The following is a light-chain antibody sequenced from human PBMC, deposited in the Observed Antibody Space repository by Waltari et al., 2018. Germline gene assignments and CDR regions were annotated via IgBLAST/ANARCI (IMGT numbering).Light chain of an antibody. Sequence: TVVTQSPATLSVSPGERASLSCRTSQTIGLSLAWYQQKPGQAPSLLIYHASTRATGIPARFSGSGSESEFTLTISSLQSEYVAVYYCQQYNNWPPGTFGQGTRVEI. V-gene: IGKV3-15*01. CDR1: QTIGLS. CDR3: QQYNNWPPGT. CDR2: HAS. J-gene: IGKJ1*01.